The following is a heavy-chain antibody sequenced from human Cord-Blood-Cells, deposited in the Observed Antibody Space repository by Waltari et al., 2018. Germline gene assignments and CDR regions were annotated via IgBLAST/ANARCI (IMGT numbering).Heavy chain of an antibody. CDR2: IDPSGST. J-gene: IGHJ3*02. D-gene: IGHD3-22*01. Sequence: QVQLQESGPGLVKPSGTLSLTCAVSGGSISSSNWWSWVRTPPGKGLEWIGEIDPSGSTNYTPSLKSRVTISVDKSKNQFSRKRSSVTAADTAVYYGNSRSDSSGYYGVDIWGQGTMVTVSS. CDR3: NSRSDSSGYYGVDI. CDR1: GGSISSSNW. V-gene: IGHV4-4*02.